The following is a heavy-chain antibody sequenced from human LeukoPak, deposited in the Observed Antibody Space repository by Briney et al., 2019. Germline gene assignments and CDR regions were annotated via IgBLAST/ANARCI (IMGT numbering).Heavy chain of an antibody. D-gene: IGHD3-16*02. CDR2: INTNTGNP. CDR3: ARDAPPYVWGSYRNFDY. J-gene: IGHJ4*02. V-gene: IGHV7-4-1*02. CDR1: GYTFTSYA. Sequence: EASVKVSCKASGYTFTSYAMNWVRQAPGQGLEWMGWINTNTGNPTYAQGFTGRFVFSLDTSVSTAYLQISSLKAEDTAVYYCARDAPPYVWGSYRNFDYWGQGTLVTVSS.